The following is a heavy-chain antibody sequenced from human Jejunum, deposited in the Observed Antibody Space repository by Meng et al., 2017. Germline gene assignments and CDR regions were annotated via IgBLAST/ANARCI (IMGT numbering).Heavy chain of an antibody. CDR3: LRGRDY. J-gene: IGHJ4*02. D-gene: IGHD3-10*01. V-gene: IGHV3-33*01. CDR2: IWHDGSKV. CDR1: GFNFHNYG. Sequence: VGSGRGVVQAGNAPSLSCAASGFNFHNYGMHWVRQAPGKGLEWVAVIWHDGSKVFYADSVRGRFTISRDNSHNTVDLQMNSVRVDDTAVYFCLRGRDYWGQGTLVTVSS.